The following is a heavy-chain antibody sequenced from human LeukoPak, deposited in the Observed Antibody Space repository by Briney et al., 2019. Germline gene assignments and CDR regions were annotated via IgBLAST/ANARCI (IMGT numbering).Heavy chain of an antibody. CDR1: GFTFGSFA. Sequence: GGSLRLSCDASGFTFGSFAMSWVRQAPGKGLEWVSGISGSGYYTYYADSVKGRFTISRDNSKNTLYIEMNSLRAEDTAVYYCAKDGSWGDYYFYFYMDVWGKGTTVTVSS. V-gene: IGHV3-23*01. J-gene: IGHJ6*03. CDR3: AKDGSWGDYYFYFYMDV. D-gene: IGHD3-16*01. CDR2: ISGSGYYT.